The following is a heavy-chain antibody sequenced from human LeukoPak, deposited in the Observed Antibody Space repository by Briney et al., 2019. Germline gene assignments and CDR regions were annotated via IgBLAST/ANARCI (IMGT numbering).Heavy chain of an antibody. Sequence: GGSLRLSCAASGFTFSSYSMNWVRQAPGKGLEWVSYISSSSSTIYYADSVKGRFTISRDNAKNSLYLQMNSLRAEDTAVYYCARSGKNCSGGSCYYYYYYYMDVWGKGTTVTVSS. CDR3: ARSGKNCSGGSCYYYYYYYMDV. J-gene: IGHJ6*03. CDR2: ISSSSSTI. V-gene: IGHV3-48*01. CDR1: GFTFSSYS. D-gene: IGHD2-15*01.